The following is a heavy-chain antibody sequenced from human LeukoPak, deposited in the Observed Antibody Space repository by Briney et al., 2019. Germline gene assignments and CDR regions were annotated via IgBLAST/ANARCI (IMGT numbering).Heavy chain of an antibody. CDR3: ARGIRDGYKKGYYLDY. V-gene: IGHV3-30-3*01. CDR2: ISYDGSNK. Sequence: GGSLRLSCAASGSTFSSYAMHWVRQAPGKGLEWVAVISYDGSNKYYADSVKGRFTISRDNSKNTLYLQMNSLRAEDTAVYYCARGIRDGYKKGYYLDYWGQGTLVTVSS. J-gene: IGHJ4*02. D-gene: IGHD5-24*01. CDR1: GSTFSSYA.